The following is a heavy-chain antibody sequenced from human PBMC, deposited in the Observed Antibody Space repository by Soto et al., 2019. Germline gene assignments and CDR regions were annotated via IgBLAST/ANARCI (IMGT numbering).Heavy chain of an antibody. Sequence: QVQLVQSGAEVKKPGSSVKVSCKASGGTFSSYAISWVRQAHGQGLAWMGGIIPIFGTANYAQKFQGRVTITADESASTAYMELSSLRSEDTAVYYCARGLTEWELLAPPPHWFDPWGQGALVTVSS. CDR2: IIPIFGTA. CDR3: ARGLTEWELLAPPPHWFDP. J-gene: IGHJ5*02. V-gene: IGHV1-69*12. CDR1: GGTFSSYA. D-gene: IGHD1-26*01.